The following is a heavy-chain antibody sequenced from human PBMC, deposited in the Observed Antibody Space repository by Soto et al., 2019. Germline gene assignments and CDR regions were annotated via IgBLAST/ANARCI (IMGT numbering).Heavy chain of an antibody. V-gene: IGHV4-4*02. CDR1: GGSISSSNW. Sequence: QVQLQDSGPGLVKPSGTLSVTCAVSGGSISSSNWWTWVRQPPGKGLAWIGEIYHSGTTNYNPSLKSRDVISGDSARNHLYLTLSSVTAADTAVYYCAIPATSDFDYWGQGILVTVSS. CDR2: IYHSGTT. D-gene: IGHD4-4*01. CDR3: AIPATSDFDY. J-gene: IGHJ4*02.